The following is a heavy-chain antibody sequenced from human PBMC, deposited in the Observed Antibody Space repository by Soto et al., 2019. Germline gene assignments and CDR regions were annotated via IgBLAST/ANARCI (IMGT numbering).Heavy chain of an antibody. CDR2: IYYSGST. CDR3: ARAGYGDYVGWFDP. Sequence: SETLSLTCTVSGGSVSSGSYYWSWIRQPPGKGLEWIGYIYYSGSTNYNPSLKSRVTISVDTSKNQFSLKLSSVTAADTAVYYCARAGYGDYVGWFDPGGQGTLVTVSS. V-gene: IGHV4-61*01. D-gene: IGHD4-17*01. CDR1: GGSVSSGSYY. J-gene: IGHJ5*02.